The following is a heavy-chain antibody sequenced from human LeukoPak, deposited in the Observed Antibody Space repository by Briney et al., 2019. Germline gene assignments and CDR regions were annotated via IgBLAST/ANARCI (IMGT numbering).Heavy chain of an antibody. Sequence: GGSLRLSCAASGFTFSSYWMHWVRQAPGKGLVWVSRINSDGSSTSYADSVKGRFTISRDNAKNTLYLQMNSLRAEDTAVYYCARANYYGSGRAAFGIWGKGTMVTVSS. CDR2: INSDGSST. CDR1: GFTFSSYW. V-gene: IGHV3-74*01. CDR3: ARANYYGSGRAAFGI. D-gene: IGHD3-10*01. J-gene: IGHJ3*02.